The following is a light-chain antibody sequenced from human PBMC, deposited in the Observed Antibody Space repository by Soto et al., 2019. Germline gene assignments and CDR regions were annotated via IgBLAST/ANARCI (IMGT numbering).Light chain of an antibody. CDR2: GAS. Sequence: EIVLTQSPGPLSLSPGERAALSCRASQSVSRYLAWYQQKPGQAPRLLIYGASSRATGIPDRFSGSGSGTDFTLTISRLEPEDFAVYYCQQYGSSPLTFGGGTKVDIK. CDR3: QQYGSSPLT. J-gene: IGKJ4*01. CDR1: QSVSRY. V-gene: IGKV3-20*01.